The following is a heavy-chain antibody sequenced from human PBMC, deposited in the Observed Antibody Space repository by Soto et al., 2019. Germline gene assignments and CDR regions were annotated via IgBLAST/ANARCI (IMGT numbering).Heavy chain of an antibody. Sequence: QVQLVESGGGVFQPGRSLRLSCAASGFTFSSYGMHWVRQAPGKGLEWVAVISYDGSNKYYADSVKGRFTISRDNSKNTMYLQMFSLRAEDTAVYYCARDRSMIVVVSAFDICGQGTMVTVSS. CDR3: ARDRSMIVVVSAFDI. V-gene: IGHV3-30*03. J-gene: IGHJ3*02. CDR1: GFTFSSYG. CDR2: ISYDGSNK. D-gene: IGHD3-22*01.